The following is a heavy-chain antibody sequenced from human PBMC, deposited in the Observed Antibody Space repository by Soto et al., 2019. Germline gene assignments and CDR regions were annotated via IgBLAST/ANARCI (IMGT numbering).Heavy chain of an antibody. Sequence: QVQLQQWGAGLLKPSETLSLTCAVYGGSFSGYYWSWIRQPPGKGLEWIGEINHSGSTNYNPSLKSRVTISVDTSKNQFSLKLSSVTAADTAVYYCARGPGYDYVWGSYRYSLHYWGQGTLVTVSS. J-gene: IGHJ4*02. V-gene: IGHV4-34*01. D-gene: IGHD3-16*02. CDR1: GGSFSGYY. CDR3: ARGPGYDYVWGSYRYSLHY. CDR2: INHSGST.